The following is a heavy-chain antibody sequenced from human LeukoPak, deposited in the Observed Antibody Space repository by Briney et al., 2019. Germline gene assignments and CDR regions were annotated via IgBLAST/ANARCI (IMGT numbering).Heavy chain of an antibody. D-gene: IGHD1-14*01. V-gene: IGHV3-53*01. CDR1: GFAVGSNY. CDR2: IYSGGAI. Sequence: PGGSLRLSCVASGFAVGSNYMSWVRQAPGKGLEWVSLIYSGGAIRYADSVKGRFTISRDSSKNTLFLQMSDLTVEDTARYYCARRPGNWGQGILVTVSS. J-gene: IGHJ4*02. CDR3: ARRPGN.